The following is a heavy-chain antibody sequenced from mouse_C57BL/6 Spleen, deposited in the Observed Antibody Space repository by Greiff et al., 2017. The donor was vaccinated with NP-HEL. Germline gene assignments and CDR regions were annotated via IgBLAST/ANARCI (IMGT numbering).Heavy chain of an antibody. Sequence: QVQLQQPGAELVKPGASVKVSCKASGYTFTSYWMHWVKQRPGQGLEWIGRIHPSDSDTNYNQKFKGKATLTVDKSSSTAYMQLSSLTSEDSAVYYCGIGCYGSNQSWFDYWGQGTLVTVSA. V-gene: IGHV1-74*01. CDR2: IHPSDSDT. CDR1: GYTFTSYW. D-gene: IGHD1-1*01. CDR3: GIGCYGSNQSWFDY. J-gene: IGHJ3*01.